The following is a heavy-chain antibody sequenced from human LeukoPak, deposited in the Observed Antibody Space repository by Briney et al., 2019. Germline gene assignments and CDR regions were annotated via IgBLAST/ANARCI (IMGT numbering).Heavy chain of an antibody. CDR1: GGSISSSSYY. CDR3: ARDSYWEGPYYYYMDV. J-gene: IGHJ6*03. D-gene: IGHD1-26*01. V-gene: IGHV4-39*07. CDR2: IYYSGST. Sequence: SETLSLTCTVPGGSISSSSYYWGWIRQPPGKGLEWIGSIYYSGSTYYNPSLKSRVTISVDTSKNQFSLKLSSVTAADTAVYYCARDSYWEGPYYYYMDVWGKGTTVTVSS.